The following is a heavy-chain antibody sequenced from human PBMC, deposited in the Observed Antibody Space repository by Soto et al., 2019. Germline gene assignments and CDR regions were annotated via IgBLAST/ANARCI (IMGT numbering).Heavy chain of an antibody. CDR3: AKDRGPCSGNKCSSLYYYYGMDV. J-gene: IGHJ6*02. Sequence: PGGSLRLSCEASGFKFGDYPMHWVRQAPGKGLEWVSGVSWNSEIVGYADSVKGRFTISRDNAKNSLYLEMNSLRTEDTALYYCAKDRGPCSGNKCSSLYYYYGMDVWGHGTTVTASS. CDR2: VSWNSEIV. V-gene: IGHV3-9*01. D-gene: IGHD2-15*01. CDR1: GFKFGDYP.